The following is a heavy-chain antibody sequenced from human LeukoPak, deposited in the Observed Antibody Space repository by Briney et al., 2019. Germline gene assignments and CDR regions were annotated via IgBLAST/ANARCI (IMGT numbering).Heavy chain of an antibody. CDR2: IYSGGST. V-gene: IGHV3-53*01. J-gene: IGHJ3*02. CDR1: GFTVSSNY. Sequence: GGSQRLSCAASGFTVSSNYMSWVRQAPGKGLEWVSVIYSGGSTYYVDSVKGRFTISRDNSKNTLYLQMNSLRAEDTAVYYCAREMADAFDIWGQGKMVTVFS. CDR3: AREMADAFDI. D-gene: IGHD5-24*01.